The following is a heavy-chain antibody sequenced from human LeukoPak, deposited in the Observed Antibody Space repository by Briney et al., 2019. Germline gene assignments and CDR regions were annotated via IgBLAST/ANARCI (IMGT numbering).Heavy chain of an antibody. CDR3: ARGQRSDAGWGLYYYYYYIDV. J-gene: IGHJ6*03. Sequence: SETLSLTCTVSGGSISSYYWSWIRQPPGKGLEWIGYIYYSGSTHYNPSLKSRDTISVDTSKNQSSLKLSSATAADTAVYYCARGQRSDAGWGLYYYYYYIDVWGKGTTVTVSS. V-gene: IGHV4-59*01. CDR1: GGSISSYY. D-gene: IGHD3-10*01. CDR2: IYYSGST.